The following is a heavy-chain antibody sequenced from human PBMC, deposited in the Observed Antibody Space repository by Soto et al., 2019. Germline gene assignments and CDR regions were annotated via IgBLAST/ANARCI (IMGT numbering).Heavy chain of an antibody. V-gene: IGHV3-30-3*01. J-gene: IGHJ3*02. CDR2: VSPDGSNA. CDR1: GSTFSSYD. Sequence: QVQLVESGGVVVQPGRSLRLSCAASGSTFSSYDIHWVRQAPGKGLEWVAHVSPDGSNAFYADSVKGRFIISRDNAKNMVYLQMNSLRVEDTSVYYCARGPSHGAFDMWGQGTMVTVSS. CDR3: ARGPSHGAFDM.